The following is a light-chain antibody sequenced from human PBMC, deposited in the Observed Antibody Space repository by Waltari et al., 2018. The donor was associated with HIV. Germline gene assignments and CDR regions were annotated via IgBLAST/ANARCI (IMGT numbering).Light chain of an antibody. CDR2: GAS. CDR3: HQRSNWPIT. Sequence: EIVLTQSPATLSLSPGDRATLSCRASQSASSYLAWYQQKPGQAPRLLIYGASSRATGIPARFSGSGSGTDFTLTISSLEPGDFGVYYCHQRSNWPITFGQGTRLEIK. V-gene: IGKV3-11*01. J-gene: IGKJ5*01. CDR1: QSASSY.